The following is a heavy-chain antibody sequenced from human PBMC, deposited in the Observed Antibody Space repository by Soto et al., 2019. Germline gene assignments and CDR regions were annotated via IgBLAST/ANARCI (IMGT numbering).Heavy chain of an antibody. D-gene: IGHD2-2*01. V-gene: IGHV3-23*01. CDR1: GFTFSSYA. CDR2: ISGSGGST. J-gene: IGHJ5*02. Sequence: GGSLRLSCAASGFTFSSYAMSWVRQAPGKGLEWVSAISGSGGSTYYADSVKGRFTISRDNSKNTLYLQMNSLRAEDTAVYYRAKDADIVVVPAAMFDPWGQGTLVTVSS. CDR3: AKDADIVVVPAAMFDP.